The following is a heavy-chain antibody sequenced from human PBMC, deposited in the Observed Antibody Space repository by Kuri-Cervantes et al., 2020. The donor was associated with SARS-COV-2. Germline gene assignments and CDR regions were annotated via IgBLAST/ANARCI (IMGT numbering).Heavy chain of an antibody. CDR2: LSGSGVGT. J-gene: IGHJ4*02. CDR3: AKVGLSFDY. D-gene: IGHD2/OR15-2a*01. Sequence: GGSLRLSCAASGFTFSSFARSRVRQAPGKGLEWVSSLSGSGVGTYYADSVKGRFTISRDNSQNTLYLQMSSLRAEDSALYCCAKVGLSFDYWGQGTLVTVSS. CDR1: GFTFSSFA. V-gene: IGHV3-23*01.